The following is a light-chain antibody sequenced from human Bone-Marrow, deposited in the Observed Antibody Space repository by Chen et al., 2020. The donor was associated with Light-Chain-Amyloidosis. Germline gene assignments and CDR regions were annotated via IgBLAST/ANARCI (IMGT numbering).Light chain of an antibody. CDR1: QCVSSH. Sequence: EIVLSQSASTLTLSPGERATLSCRASQCVSSHLAWYQQKPGQAPRLLIYDASNRATGIPARFSGSGSGTDFTLTISSLEPEDFAVYYCQQRSNWPRLTFGGGTKVEIK. CDR3: QQRSNWPRLT. V-gene: IGKV3-11*01. J-gene: IGKJ4*01. CDR2: DAS.